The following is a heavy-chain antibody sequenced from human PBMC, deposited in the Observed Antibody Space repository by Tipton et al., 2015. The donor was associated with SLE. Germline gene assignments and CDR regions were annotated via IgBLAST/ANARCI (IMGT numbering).Heavy chain of an antibody. CDR2: IYTGFTT. CDR1: GFSVSDTY. CDR3: ARGRWYGLDV. Sequence: SLRLSCAASGFSVSDTYMSWVRQAPGKGLDWVSIIYTGFTTYYADSVEGRFTISRDNSKNTIYLQMDSLRAEDTAVYYCARGRWYGLDVWGQGTTVTVSS. J-gene: IGHJ6*02. V-gene: IGHV3-53*05. D-gene: IGHD4-23*01.